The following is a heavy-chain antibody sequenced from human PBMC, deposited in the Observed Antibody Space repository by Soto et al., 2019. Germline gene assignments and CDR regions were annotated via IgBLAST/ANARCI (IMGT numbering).Heavy chain of an antibody. CDR2: IYYSGST. J-gene: IGHJ5*02. V-gene: IGHV4-59*13. CDR3: LREVGYNSNGSSFDP. CDR1: GGSIGSYY. D-gene: IGHD1-20*01. Sequence: SETLSLTCTVSGGSIGSYYWCWIRLPPGKGLEWIGYIYYSGSTNYNPSLKSRVTISVDTSTTPFSLKLSSVTAADTAVYYCLREVGYNSNGSSFDPWGQGTMVTVSS.